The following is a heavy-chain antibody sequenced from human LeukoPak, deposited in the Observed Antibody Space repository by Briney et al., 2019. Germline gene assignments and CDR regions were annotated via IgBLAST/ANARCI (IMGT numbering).Heavy chain of an antibody. CDR1: GGSISSGGYS. Sequence: SETLSLTCAVSGGSISSGGYSWSWIRQPPGKGLEWIAYMYYTGNTYYNPSLKSRVTISVDTSKNQFSLKLSFVTAADTAMYYCARLDYGDHVNAFDIWGQGTVVTVSS. CDR3: ARLDYGDHVNAFDI. D-gene: IGHD4-17*01. V-gene: IGHV4-30-4*07. J-gene: IGHJ3*02. CDR2: MYYTGNT.